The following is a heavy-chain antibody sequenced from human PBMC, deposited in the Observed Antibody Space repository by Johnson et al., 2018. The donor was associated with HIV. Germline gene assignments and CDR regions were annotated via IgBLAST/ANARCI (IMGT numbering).Heavy chain of an antibody. V-gene: IGHV3-66*02. J-gene: IGHJ3*02. Sequence: VQLVESGGGLVQPGGSLRLSCAASGFTVSRNYMSWVRQAPGKGLEWVSVIYSGGSTYYADSVKGRFTISRDNSKNTLYLQMGSLRAEDMAVYYCARDQRWWLQSPGAFDIWGQGTMVTVSS. CDR2: IYSGGST. CDR1: GFTVSRNY. CDR3: ARDQRWWLQSPGAFDI. D-gene: IGHD5-24*01.